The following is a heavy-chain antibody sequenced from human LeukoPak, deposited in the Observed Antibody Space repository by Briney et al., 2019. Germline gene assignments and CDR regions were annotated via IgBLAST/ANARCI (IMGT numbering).Heavy chain of an antibody. CDR1: GASINSHY. J-gene: IGHJ4*02. D-gene: IGHD2-15*01. CDR3: ARALNPLPGTYYFDY. CDR2: IYISGST. Sequence: PSETLSLTCTVSGASINSHYWSWIRQPAGKGLEWIGRIYISGSTNYNSSLQSRVTMSIDTSKNQFSLKLSSVTAADTAVYYCARALNPLPGTYYFDYWGQGTLVTVSS. V-gene: IGHV4-4*07.